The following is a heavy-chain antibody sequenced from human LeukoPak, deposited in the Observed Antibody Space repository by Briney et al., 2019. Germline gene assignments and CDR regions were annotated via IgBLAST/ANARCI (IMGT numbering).Heavy chain of an antibody. CDR3: AREGGDVGATTTGAFDI. CDR2: IIPIFGTA. CDR1: GGTFSSYA. J-gene: IGHJ3*02. Sequence: SVKVSCKASGGTFSSYAISWVRQAPGQGLEWMGGIIPIFGTANYAQKFQGRVTITADESTSTAYMELSSLRSEDTAVYYCAREGGDVGATTTGAFDIWGQGTMVTVSS. D-gene: IGHD1-26*01. V-gene: IGHV1-69*13.